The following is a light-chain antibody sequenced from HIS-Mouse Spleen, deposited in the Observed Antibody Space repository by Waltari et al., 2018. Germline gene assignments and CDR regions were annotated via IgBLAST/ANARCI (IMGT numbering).Light chain of an antibody. CDR2: EGS. CDR1: SSAVGSYNL. CDR3: CSYAGSSTWV. J-gene: IGLJ3*02. V-gene: IGLV2-23*01. Sequence: QSALTQPASVSGSPGQSITISCTGTSSAVGSYNLVSGYQQHPGKAPKLMIYEGSKRPSGVSNRFSGSKSGNTAALTISGLQAEDEADYYCCSYAGSSTWVFGGGTKLTVL.